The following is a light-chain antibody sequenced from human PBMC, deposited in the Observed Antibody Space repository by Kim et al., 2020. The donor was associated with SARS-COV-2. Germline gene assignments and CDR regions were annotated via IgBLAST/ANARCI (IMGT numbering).Light chain of an antibody. V-gene: IGLV1-44*01. Sequence: ELTQPPSASGTPGQRVTISCSGSSSNIGTNTVNWYQHLPGTAPKLLIYNNNQRPSGVPDRFSGSKSGTSGSLAISGLQSDDEADYYCTAWDDSLNGVVFGGGTQLTVL. CDR2: NNN. CDR1: SSNIGTNT. J-gene: IGLJ2*01. CDR3: TAWDDSLNGVV.